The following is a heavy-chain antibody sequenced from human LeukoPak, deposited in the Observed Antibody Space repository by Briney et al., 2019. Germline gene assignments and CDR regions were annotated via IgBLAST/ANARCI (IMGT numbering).Heavy chain of an antibody. CDR3: ASAGHDGSGYKVC. CDR2: IYHSGSA. J-gene: IGHJ4*02. CDR1: GGSISSSNW. V-gene: IGHV4-4*02. D-gene: IGHD3-22*01. Sequence: PSGTLSLTCAVSGGSISSSNWWSWVRQPPGKGLEWIGEIYHSGSANYNPSLKSRVTISVDKSKNQFSLKLSSVTAADTAVYYCASAGHDGSGYKVCWGQGTLVAVSS.